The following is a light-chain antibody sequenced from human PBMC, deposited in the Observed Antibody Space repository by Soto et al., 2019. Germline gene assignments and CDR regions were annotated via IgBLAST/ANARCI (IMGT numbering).Light chain of an antibody. CDR3: QQTYRTPRP. Sequence: DIRMTQSPSSLSAYVGDRVTITCRASQTISNYLDWYQQKPGKAPKLLIYGASARQSGTPARFSGSGSGSDFTLSISSLQPEDFAAYFCQQTYRTPRPFAGGTKVDIK. V-gene: IGKV1-39*01. CDR2: GAS. CDR1: QTISNY. J-gene: IGKJ4*01.